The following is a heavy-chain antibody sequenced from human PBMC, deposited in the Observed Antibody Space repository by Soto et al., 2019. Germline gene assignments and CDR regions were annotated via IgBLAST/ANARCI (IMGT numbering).Heavy chain of an antibody. CDR1: GFTFSSYA. V-gene: IGHV3-23*01. J-gene: IGHJ3*02. Sequence: EVQLLESGGGLVQPGGSLRLSCAASGFTFSSYAMSWVRQAPGKWLVWVSAISGSGGSTYYADSVNGRFTISRDNPKNPLYMQMNSPRAEDTAVYYCAKDGLTGYSSGFIRAFDIWGEGRMVTVSS. CDR2: ISGSGGST. D-gene: IGHD6-19*01. CDR3: AKDGLTGYSSGFIRAFDI.